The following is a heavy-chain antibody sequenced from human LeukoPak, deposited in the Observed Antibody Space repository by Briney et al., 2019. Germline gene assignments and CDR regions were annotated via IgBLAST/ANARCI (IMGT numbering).Heavy chain of an antibody. J-gene: IGHJ4*02. V-gene: IGHV4-39*01. Sequence: PSETLSLTCTVSGDSISSSNYSWGWIRQPPGKGLEWIGSIFYSGRTYYNPSLKSRVTISVDTSKNQFSLKLSSVTAADTAVYYCARHVQERNAPLNIAYWGQGTLVTVSS. CDR2: IFYSGRT. CDR1: GDSISSSNYS. D-gene: IGHD2/OR15-2a*01. CDR3: ARHVQERNAPLNIAY.